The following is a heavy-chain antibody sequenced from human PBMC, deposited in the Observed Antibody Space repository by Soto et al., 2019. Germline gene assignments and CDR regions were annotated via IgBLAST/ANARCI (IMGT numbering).Heavy chain of an antibody. D-gene: IGHD4-17*01. CDR1: GYSFTGYW. V-gene: IGHV5-51*01. J-gene: IGHJ6*02. CDR3: ARHRYGDSHIYGMDV. CDR2: IYPGDSDT. Sequence: PGESLKISCRGSGYSFTGYWIGWVRQMPGKGLEWMGIIYPGDSDTRYSPSFQGQVTISADKSISTAYLQWSSLKASDTAMYYCARHRYGDSHIYGMDVWGQGTTVTVSS.